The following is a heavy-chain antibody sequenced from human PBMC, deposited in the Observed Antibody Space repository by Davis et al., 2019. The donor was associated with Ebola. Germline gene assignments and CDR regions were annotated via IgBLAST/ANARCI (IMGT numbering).Heavy chain of an antibody. CDR2: ISSDSDYI. V-gene: IGHV3-21*04. CDR1: GFTFSTYS. D-gene: IGHD3-3*01. CDR3: AKSGLSFGVVKYHYGMDV. J-gene: IGHJ6*04. Sequence: GGSLRLSCAASGFTFSTYSMSWVRQAPGKALEWVSSISSDSDYIYYADSVKGRFTISRDNSKKTLYLQMNSLRAEDTAVYYCAKSGLSFGVVKYHYGMDVWGKGTTVTVSS.